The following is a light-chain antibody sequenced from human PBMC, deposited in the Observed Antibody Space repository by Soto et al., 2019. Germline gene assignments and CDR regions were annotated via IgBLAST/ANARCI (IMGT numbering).Light chain of an antibody. Sequence: IQLTQSPSSLSASVGDRVTITCRASHDIISYLAWYQQKPGKAPELLIYAASTLQSGVPSRFSGSGSGTDFTLTISCLQSEDFATYYCQQYYSFPWTFGQGTKVDIK. CDR3: QQYYSFPWT. V-gene: IGKV1-9*01. CDR2: AAS. CDR1: HDIISY. J-gene: IGKJ1*01.